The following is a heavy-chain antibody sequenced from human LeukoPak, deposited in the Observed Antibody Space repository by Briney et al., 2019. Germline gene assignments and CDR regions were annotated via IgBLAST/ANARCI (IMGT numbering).Heavy chain of an antibody. J-gene: IGHJ4*02. V-gene: IGHV4-59*08. CDR2: FHYSGST. Sequence: SETLSLTCTVSGGSISSYYWSWIRQPPGKGLEWIGYFHYSGSTNYNPSLKSRVTISVDTSKNQFSLKLSSVTAADTAVYYCARLGDSSSRLYYFDYWGQGALVTVSS. CDR1: GGSISSYY. CDR3: ARLGDSSSRLYYFDY. D-gene: IGHD6-6*01.